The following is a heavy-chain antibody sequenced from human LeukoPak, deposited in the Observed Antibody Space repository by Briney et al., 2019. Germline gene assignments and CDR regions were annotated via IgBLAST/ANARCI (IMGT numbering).Heavy chain of an antibody. D-gene: IGHD3-22*01. CDR2: IIPILGIA. Sequence: SVKVSCKASGGTFSSYAISWVRQAPGQGLEWMGRIIPILGIANYAQKFQGRVTITADKSTSTAYMELSSLRSEDTAVYYCARDRALDSSGYYLDYWGQGTLVTVSS. CDR1: GGTFSSYA. CDR3: ARDRALDSSGYYLDY. J-gene: IGHJ4*02. V-gene: IGHV1-69*04.